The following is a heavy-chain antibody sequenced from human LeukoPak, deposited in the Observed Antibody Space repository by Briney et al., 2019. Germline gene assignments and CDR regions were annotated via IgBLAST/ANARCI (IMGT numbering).Heavy chain of an antibody. J-gene: IGHJ3*02. Sequence: GGSLRLSCAASGFTFSTYWMHWVRQAPGKGLVWVSRINNEETAANYADSVQGRFTISRDNAKSMLYLQMDSLRAEDTAVYYGARESTVGPIQTDALDIWGQGTMVTVSS. CDR3: ARESTVGPIQTDALDI. D-gene: IGHD1-26*01. CDR1: GFTFSTYW. CDR2: INNEETAA. V-gene: IGHV3-74*01.